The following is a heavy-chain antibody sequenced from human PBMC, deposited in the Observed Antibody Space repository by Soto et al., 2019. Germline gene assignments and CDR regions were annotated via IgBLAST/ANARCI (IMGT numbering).Heavy chain of an antibody. CDR1: GDSVSSKSAA. D-gene: IGHD1-26*01. CDR2: TYYRSKWST. J-gene: IGHJ4*02. Sequence: LSLTCVISGDSVSSKSAAWNWIRQSPSRGLEWLGRTYYRSKWSTDYAVSLKGRITVNPDTSKNQFSLHLNSVTPEDTAVYYCARALDGSYDYWGQGTLVTVSS. CDR3: ARALDGSYDY. V-gene: IGHV6-1*01.